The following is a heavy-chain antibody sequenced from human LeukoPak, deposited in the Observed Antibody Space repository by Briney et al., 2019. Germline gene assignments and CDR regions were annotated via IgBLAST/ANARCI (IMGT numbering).Heavy chain of an antibody. J-gene: IGHJ5*02. Sequence: PGTLCPTCTLSGVSLSRYYCSCGPESPGHGLGWSGGIYYSVNANYNTSPKSRVTISVDTSKNQFSLNLSSVTAADTAVYYRARGLIVGATWGENSNCFDPWGQGTLVTVSS. V-gene: IGHV4-59*01. CDR1: GVSLSRYY. CDR3: ARGLIVGATWGENSNCFDP. D-gene: IGHD1-26*01. CDR2: IYYSVNA.